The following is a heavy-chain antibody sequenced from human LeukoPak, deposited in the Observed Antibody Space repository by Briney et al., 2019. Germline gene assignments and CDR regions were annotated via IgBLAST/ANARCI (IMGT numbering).Heavy chain of an antibody. Sequence: PGTSLRLSCAASGFTFRSFAMHWVRQAPGKGLEWVAVVSTDGRGQYYADSVKGRFTISRDNSKNTLYLQMNSLRAEDTAVYYCASSYDSSGYYAFDYWGQGTLVTVSS. CDR1: GFTFRSFA. V-gene: IGHV3-30*04. CDR2: VSTDGRGQ. D-gene: IGHD3-22*01. CDR3: ASSYDSSGYYAFDY. J-gene: IGHJ4*02.